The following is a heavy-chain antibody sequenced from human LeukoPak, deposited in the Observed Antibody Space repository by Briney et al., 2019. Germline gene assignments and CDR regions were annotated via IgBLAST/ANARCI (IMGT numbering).Heavy chain of an antibody. J-gene: IGHJ4*02. CDR3: AKLSNPYYYGSGSYLSYFDY. CDR1: GGSFSGYY. V-gene: IGHV4-34*01. D-gene: IGHD3-10*01. Sequence: SETLSLTCAVYGGSFSGYYWSWIRQPPGKGLEWIGEINHSGSTNYNPSLKSRVTISVDTSKNQFSLKLSSVTAADTAVYYCAKLSNPYYYGSGSYLSYFDYWGQGTLVTVSS. CDR2: INHSGST.